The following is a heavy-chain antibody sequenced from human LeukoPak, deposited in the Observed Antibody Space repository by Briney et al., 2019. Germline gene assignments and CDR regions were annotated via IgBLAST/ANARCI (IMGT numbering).Heavy chain of an antibody. CDR2: ITGDGNT. J-gene: IGHJ4*02. CDR1: GFIFSNYA. V-gene: IGHV3-23*01. CDR3: AKVEVRGSGNYYFDY. D-gene: IGHD3-10*01. Sequence: PGGSLRLSCVASGFIFSNYAMTWVRQASGKGLEWVSAITGDGNTYYADSVTGRFTISRDNSQKTLYLPMNSLRDEDTAIYSCAKVEVRGSGNYYFDYWGQGTLVTVSS.